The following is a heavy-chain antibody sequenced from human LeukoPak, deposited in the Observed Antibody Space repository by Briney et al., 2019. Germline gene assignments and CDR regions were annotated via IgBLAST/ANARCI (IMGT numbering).Heavy chain of an antibody. D-gene: IGHD2-21*02. J-gene: IGHJ3*02. V-gene: IGHV3-66*01. Sequence: GGSLRLSCAASGFTVGSKYMSWVRQAPGKGLEWVSIFYSGGDSTYYADSVKGRFTISRDNSKNTLYLQMDNLRAEDTAVYYCARERYCGGDCYSFAFDIWGQGTMVTVSS. CDR3: ARERYCGGDCYSFAFDI. CDR1: GFTVGSKY. CDR2: FYSGGDST.